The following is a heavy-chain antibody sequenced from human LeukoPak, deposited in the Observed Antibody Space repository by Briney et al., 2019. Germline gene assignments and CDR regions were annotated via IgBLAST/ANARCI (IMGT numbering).Heavy chain of an antibody. Sequence: GGSLRLSCAASGFTFSSYSMNWVRQAPGKGLEWVSSISSSNNYIYYADSVKGRFTISRDNFKNTLYLQMNSLRLEDMAVYYCAKPSGSGVDYWGRGTRVTVSS. CDR1: GFTFSSYS. CDR2: ISSSNNYI. D-gene: IGHD1-26*01. J-gene: IGHJ4*02. CDR3: AKPSGSGVDY. V-gene: IGHV3-21*01.